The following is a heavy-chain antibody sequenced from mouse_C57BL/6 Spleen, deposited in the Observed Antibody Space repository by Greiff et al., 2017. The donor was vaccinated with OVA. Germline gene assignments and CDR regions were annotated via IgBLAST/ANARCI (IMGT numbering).Heavy chain of an antibody. V-gene: IGHV1-54*01. D-gene: IGHD1-1*01. CDR3: ARRGYGSSPFDY. Sequence: VNVVESGAELVRPGTSVKVSCKASGYAFTNYLIEWVKQRPGQGLEWIGVINPGSGGTNYNEKFKGKATLTADKSSSTAYMQLSSLTSEDSAVYFCARRGYGSSPFDYWGQGTTLTVSS. CDR2: INPGSGGT. J-gene: IGHJ2*01. CDR1: GYAFTNYL.